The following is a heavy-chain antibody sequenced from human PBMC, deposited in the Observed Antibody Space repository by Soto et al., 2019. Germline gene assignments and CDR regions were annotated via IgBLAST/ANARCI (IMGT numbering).Heavy chain of an antibody. V-gene: IGHV1-46*01. CDR2: INPSGGSK. Sequence: QVQLVQSGAEVKKPGASVKVSCKASGYTFTSYYMHWVRQPPGQGLEWLGKINPSGGSKSYAQKFQGRVTMTRDTSTSTVYMELSSLRSEDTAVYYCARDYAPVAGTHYYGMDVWGQGTTVTVSS. D-gene: IGHD6-19*01. J-gene: IGHJ6*02. CDR3: ARDYAPVAGTHYYGMDV. CDR1: GYTFTSYY.